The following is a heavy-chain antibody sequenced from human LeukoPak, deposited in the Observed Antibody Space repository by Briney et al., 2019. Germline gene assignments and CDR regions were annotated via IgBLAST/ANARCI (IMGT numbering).Heavy chain of an antibody. CDR2: IYSGGST. V-gene: IGHV3-53*01. J-gene: IGHJ4*02. CDR1: GFTVSSNY. Sequence: HPGGSLRLSCAASGFTVSSNYMSWVRQAPGKGLEWVSVIYSGGSTYYADSVKGRFTISRDNSKNTLYLQMNSLRAEDTAVYYCARTSSGWYWHFDYWGQGTLVTVSS. CDR3: ARTSSGWYWHFDY. D-gene: IGHD6-19*01.